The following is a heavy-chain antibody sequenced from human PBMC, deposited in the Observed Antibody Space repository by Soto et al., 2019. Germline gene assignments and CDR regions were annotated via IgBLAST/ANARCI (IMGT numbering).Heavy chain of an antibody. D-gene: IGHD6-13*01. CDR2: IYDSGNT. Sequence: TLSLTCAVSGGSISGTTYSWSWIRQPPGKGLEWIGYIYDSGNTYYNPSLKSQFSISVDRSKNQFSLKLSSVTAADTAVYYCARGQGAAAGHSNFDCWGQGALVTVSS. CDR3: ARGQGAAAGHSNFDC. J-gene: IGHJ4*02. CDR1: GGSISGTTYS. V-gene: IGHV4-30-2*01.